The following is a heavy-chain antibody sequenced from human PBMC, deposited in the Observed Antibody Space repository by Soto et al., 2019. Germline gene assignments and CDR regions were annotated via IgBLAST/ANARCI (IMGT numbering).Heavy chain of an antibody. CDR3: ARRGGYSGYDVQLGFDY. Sequence: HLQLQESGPGLVKPSETLSLTCTVSGGSISSSSYYWGWIRQPPGKGLEWIGSIYYSGTTYYSPSLKIRVTISVDTSKNQFSLKLSSVTAADTAVYYCARRGGYSGYDVQLGFDYWGQGTLVTVSS. V-gene: IGHV4-39*01. D-gene: IGHD5-12*01. CDR1: GGSISSSSYY. CDR2: IYYSGTT. J-gene: IGHJ4*02.